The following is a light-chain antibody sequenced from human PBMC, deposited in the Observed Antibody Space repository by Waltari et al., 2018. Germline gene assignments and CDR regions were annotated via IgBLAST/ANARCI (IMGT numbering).Light chain of an antibody. CDR3: CSYAGSAISM. Sequence: QSALTQTASVSGSPGQAITISCSGTTSDIGKYNLVSWYQQLPGKAPTLIIYDVNKRPSGVSNRFSGSKSGNTAFLTISGLQSADEADYYCCSYAGSAISMFGGGTKVTVL. V-gene: IGLV2-23*02. CDR2: DVN. CDR1: TSDIGKYNL. J-gene: IGLJ3*02.